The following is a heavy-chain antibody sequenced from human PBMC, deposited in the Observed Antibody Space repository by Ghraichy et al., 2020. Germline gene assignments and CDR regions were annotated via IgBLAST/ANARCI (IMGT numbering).Heavy chain of an antibody. CDR2: IYYSGST. Sequence: TLSLTCTVSGGSISSGGYYWSWIRQHPGKGLEWIGYIYYSGSTYYNPSLKSRVTISVDTSKNQFSLKLSSVTAADTAVYYCARDRLRWSRAPPHDAFDIWGQGTMVTVSS. CDR3: ARDRLRWSRAPPHDAFDI. CDR1: GGSISSGGYY. D-gene: IGHD4-23*01. J-gene: IGHJ3*02. V-gene: IGHV4-31*03.